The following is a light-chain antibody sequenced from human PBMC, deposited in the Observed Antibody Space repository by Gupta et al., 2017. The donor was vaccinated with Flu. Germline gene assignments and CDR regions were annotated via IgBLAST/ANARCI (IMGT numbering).Light chain of an antibody. Sequence: TITCTRSSGNMGESYLLWYQQRPGTAPTNILYDDDQRHSGGPERFSCSIDRSSNSATLTISALKKEDEADYYGQAYEGTSSMVFGGGTKLTVL. J-gene: IGLJ2*01. CDR2: DDD. CDR1: SGNMGESY. CDR3: QAYEGTSSMV. V-gene: IGLV6-57*03.